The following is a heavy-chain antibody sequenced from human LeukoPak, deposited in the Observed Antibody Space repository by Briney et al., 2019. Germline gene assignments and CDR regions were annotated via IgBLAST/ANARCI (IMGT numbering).Heavy chain of an antibody. V-gene: IGHV3-23*01. Sequence: GGSLRLSCAASGFTFSSYWMNWARQAPGKGLEWVSAISGSGGSTYYADSVKGRFTISRDNSKNTLYLQMNSLRAEDTAVYYCAKDPAVAGPIDYWGQGTLVTVSS. J-gene: IGHJ4*02. CDR3: AKDPAVAGPIDY. CDR1: GFTFSSYW. CDR2: ISGSGGST. D-gene: IGHD6-19*01.